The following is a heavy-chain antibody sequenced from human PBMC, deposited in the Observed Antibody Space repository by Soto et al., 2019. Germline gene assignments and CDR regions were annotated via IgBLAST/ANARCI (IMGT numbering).Heavy chain of an antibody. D-gene: IGHD6-19*01. CDR1: GYSFTNYW. V-gene: IGHV5-51*01. Sequence: PGESLKISCQGSGYSFTNYWIGWVRQMPGKGLDWMGIINPGDSDTRYSPSFQGQVTISADKSISTAYLQWSSLKASDTAMYFCARSFTAGTAGDYWGQGTLVTVSS. J-gene: IGHJ4*02. CDR2: INPGDSDT. CDR3: ARSFTAGTAGDY.